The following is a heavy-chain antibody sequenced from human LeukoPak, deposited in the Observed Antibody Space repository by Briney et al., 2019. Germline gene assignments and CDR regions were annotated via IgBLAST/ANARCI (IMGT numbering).Heavy chain of an antibody. D-gene: IGHD4-17*01. CDR2: IYHSGST. CDR1: GGSISSYY. CDR3: ARAYGDAISFDY. V-gene: IGHV4-38-2*02. Sequence: PSETLSLTCTVSGGSISSYYWSWIRQPPGKGLEWIGSIYHSGSTYYNPSLKSRVTISVDTSKNQFSLKLSSVTAADTAVYYCARAYGDAISFDYWGQGTLVTVSS. J-gene: IGHJ4*02.